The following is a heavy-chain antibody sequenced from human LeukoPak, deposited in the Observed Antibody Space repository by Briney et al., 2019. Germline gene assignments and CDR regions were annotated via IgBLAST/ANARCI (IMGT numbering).Heavy chain of an antibody. V-gene: IGHV3-23*01. CDR3: AKAVIGYYYHSSAPGWYFDL. CDR2: IGGGGANT. D-gene: IGHD3-22*01. Sequence: HPGGSLGLSCAASGFTFSGYAMSWVRQAPGKGLEWVSAIGGGGANTYYADSVKGRFTISRDNSKNTLYLQMNSLRAEDTAVYYCAKAVIGYYYHSSAPGWYFDLWGRGTLVTVSS. CDR1: GFTFSGYA. J-gene: IGHJ2*01.